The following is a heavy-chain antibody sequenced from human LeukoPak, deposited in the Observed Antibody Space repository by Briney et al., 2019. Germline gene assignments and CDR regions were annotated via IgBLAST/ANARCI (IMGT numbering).Heavy chain of an antibody. V-gene: IGHV3-23*01. Sequence: GGSLRLSCAASGFTFSSYAMSWVRQAPGKWLEWVSAIRGSGGSTYYADSVKGRFTISRDNSKNTLYLQMNSLRAEDTAVYYCAKRPLGYSYGHDAFDIWGQGTMVTVSS. CDR3: AKRPLGYSYGHDAFDI. CDR2: IRGSGGST. J-gene: IGHJ3*02. CDR1: GFTFSSYA. D-gene: IGHD5-18*01.